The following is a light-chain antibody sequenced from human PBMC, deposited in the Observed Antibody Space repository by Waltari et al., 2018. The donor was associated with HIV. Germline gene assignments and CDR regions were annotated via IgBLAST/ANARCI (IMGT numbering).Light chain of an antibody. CDR1: RSNIGSNH. CDR3: ATWEDSLSGWV. CDR2: RNN. J-gene: IGLJ3*02. Sequence: QSVLTQPPSASGTPGQRVTISCSGSRSNIGSNHVYWYQQIPGTAPKPLIYRNNQRASGVPDRFDGSKSGTSASLAISCLRSEDEADYYCATWEDSLSGWVFGGGTKLTVL. V-gene: IGLV1-47*01.